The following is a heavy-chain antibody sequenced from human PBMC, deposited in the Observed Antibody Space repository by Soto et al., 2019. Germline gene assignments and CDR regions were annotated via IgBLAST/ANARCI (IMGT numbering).Heavy chain of an antibody. Sequence: PSVPLCVTSSVAGCSIGSRCYYRGRIRQPPGKGLEWIGSIYYSGSTYYNPSLKSRVTISVDTSKNQFSLKLSSVTAADTVVYYCARQPPGGGFSFCDYWGQGTLVTVSS. CDR3: ARQPPGGGFSFCDY. J-gene: IGHJ4*02. CDR1: GCSIGSRCYY. CDR2: IYYSGST. V-gene: IGHV4-39*01. D-gene: IGHD5-12*01.